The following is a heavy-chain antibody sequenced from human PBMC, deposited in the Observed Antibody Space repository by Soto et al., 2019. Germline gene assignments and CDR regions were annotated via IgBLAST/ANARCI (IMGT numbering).Heavy chain of an antibody. CDR3: ARRPHCSGGICYYGLDN. D-gene: IGHD2-15*01. CDR2: MNPDSGHA. Sequence: ASVKVSCKASGYTFTNSDINWVRQAPGQGLEWMGWMNPDSGHAAYAQKFQGRVTLTTSTSTSTVYMEMRSLGSEDTAVYFFARRPHCSGGICYYGLDNWGQGTLVTVSS. V-gene: IGHV1-8*01. J-gene: IGHJ4*02. CDR1: GYTFTNSD.